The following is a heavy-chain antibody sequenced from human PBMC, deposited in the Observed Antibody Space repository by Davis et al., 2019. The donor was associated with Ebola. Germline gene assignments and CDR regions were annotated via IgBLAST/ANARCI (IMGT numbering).Heavy chain of an antibody. Sequence: GESLKISCTASGYSFITHWIGWVRQMPGKGLEWMTHFHPGTSDIRYSPSFQGQVTTPVDKSISTAYLQWSSLKASDTAMYYCTSQGHRGSYLIHDYWGQGTQVIVSS. D-gene: IGHD5-18*01. CDR2: FHPGTSDI. CDR3: TSQGHRGSYLIHDY. CDR1: GYSFITHW. V-gene: IGHV5-51*01. J-gene: IGHJ4*02.